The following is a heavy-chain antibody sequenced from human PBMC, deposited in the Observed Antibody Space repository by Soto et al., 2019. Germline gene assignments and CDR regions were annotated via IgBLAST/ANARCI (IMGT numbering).Heavy chain of an antibody. D-gene: IGHD3-22*01. CDR2: IYYSGST. J-gene: IGHJ5*02. V-gene: IGHV4-39*01. CDR1: VVSISSSSYY. Sequence: PSETLSLTCTFSVVSISSSSYYWGWIRQPPWKGLEWIGSIYYSGSTYYNPSLKSRVTISVDTSRNQFSLKLSSVTAADTAVYYCARHITHYYDSSGYSSYLWFDPWGQGTLVSVSS. CDR3: ARHITHYYDSSGYSSYLWFDP.